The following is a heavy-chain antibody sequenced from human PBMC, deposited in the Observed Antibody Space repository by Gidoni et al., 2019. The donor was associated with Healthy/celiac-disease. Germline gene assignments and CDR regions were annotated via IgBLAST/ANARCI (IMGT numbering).Heavy chain of an antibody. V-gene: IGHV4-34*01. D-gene: IGHD3-10*01. CDR1: GGSFSGYY. J-gene: IGHJ6*03. Sequence: QVQLQQWGAGLLKPSETLSLTCAVYGGSFSGYYWSWIRQPPGKGLEWIGEINHSGSTNYNPSLKSRVTISVDTSKNQFSRKLSSVTAADTAVYYCARGPNYYGSGSYYSSTLYYYMDVWGKGTTVTVSS. CDR2: INHSGST. CDR3: ARGPNYYGSGSYYSSTLYYYMDV.